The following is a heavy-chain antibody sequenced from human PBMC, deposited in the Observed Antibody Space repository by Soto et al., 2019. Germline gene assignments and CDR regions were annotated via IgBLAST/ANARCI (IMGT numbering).Heavy chain of an antibody. CDR3: ARHWATRVGSMTRFLSAYYRMDV. CDR1: GYNFNNYW. D-gene: IGHD3-10*01. V-gene: IGHV5-51*01. Sequence: VASLKISCKGSGYNFNNYWIGWVRQMPGKGLEWVGIIYPGDSDTRYSPSFQGQVTISADKSISTAYLQWSSLEASDTAMYYCARHWATRVGSMTRFLSAYYRMDVWGQGSTVTVSS. J-gene: IGHJ6*02. CDR2: IYPGDSDT.